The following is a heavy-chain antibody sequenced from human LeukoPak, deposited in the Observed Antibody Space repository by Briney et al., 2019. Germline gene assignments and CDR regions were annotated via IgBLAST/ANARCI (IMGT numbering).Heavy chain of an antibody. J-gene: IGHJ3*01. CDR3: ARKGPGLDAFDL. CDR2: ISRKGGST. V-gene: IGHV3-23*01. CDR1: GHTSSNYC. D-gene: IGHD3/OR15-3a*01. Sequence: GGSLRLSCAASGHTSSNYCMRWARQPPGRGLEGVSGISRKGGSTLYADSVKGRFVISRDTSKNTLHLQMNSLTPGDTAVYYCARKGPGLDAFDLWGQGTVVTVSS.